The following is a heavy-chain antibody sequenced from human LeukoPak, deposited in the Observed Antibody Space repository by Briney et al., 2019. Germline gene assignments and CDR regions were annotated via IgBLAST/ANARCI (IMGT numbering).Heavy chain of an antibody. D-gene: IGHD3-16*02. Sequence: ASVTVSCTASGYTFTSYDINWVRQATGQGLEWMGWMNPNSGNTGYAQKFQGRVTMTRNTSISTAYMELSSLRSEGTAVYYCARITFGGVIVTDYFDYWGQGTLVTVSS. J-gene: IGHJ4*02. CDR2: MNPNSGNT. CDR1: GYTFTSYD. V-gene: IGHV1-8*01. CDR3: ARITFGGVIVTDYFDY.